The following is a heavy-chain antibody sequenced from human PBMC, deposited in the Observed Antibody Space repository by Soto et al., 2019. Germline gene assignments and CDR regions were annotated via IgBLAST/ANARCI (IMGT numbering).Heavy chain of an antibody. J-gene: IGHJ4*02. CDR2: IIPIFETA. CDR1: GGTFSSHA. Sequence: QVHLVQSGAEVTKAGSSVKVSCKASGGTFSSHAFSWVRQAPGQGLEWVGGIIPIFETANYAQQFQGRVNISADESTNRVLLELNKLRSDDTAIYFCPSGDRSSCIGNHCGPGTQFTVS. D-gene: IGHD6-6*01. CDR3: PSGDRSSCIGNH. V-gene: IGHV1-69*01.